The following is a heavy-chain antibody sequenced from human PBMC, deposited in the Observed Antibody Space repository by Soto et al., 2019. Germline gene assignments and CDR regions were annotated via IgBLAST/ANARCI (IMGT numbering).Heavy chain of an antibody. Sequence: QVQLVESGGGVVQPGRSLRLSCAASGFTFSSYGMHWVRQAPGKGLEWVAVISYDGSNKYYADSVKGRFTISRDNSKNTLYLQMNSLRAEDTDVSYCAQVDYSGRYFDNWGQGTLVTVSS. D-gene: IGHD1-26*01. CDR3: AQVDYSGRYFDN. J-gene: IGHJ4*02. V-gene: IGHV3-30*18. CDR2: ISYDGSNK. CDR1: GFTFSSYG.